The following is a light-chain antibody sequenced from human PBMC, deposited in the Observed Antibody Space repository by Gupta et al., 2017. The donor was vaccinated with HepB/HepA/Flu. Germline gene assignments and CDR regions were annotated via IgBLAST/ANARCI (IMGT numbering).Light chain of an antibody. CDR2: ENN. V-gene: IGLV1-51*02. CDR1: SSNIGNNY. J-gene: IGLJ3*02. Sequence: QSVLTQPPSVSAAPGQKVNISCSGSSSNIGNNYVSWYQQLPGTAPKLLIYENNKRPSGIPDRFSGSKSGTSATLGITGLQTGDEADYYCGTWDGSLSAGRVFGGGTKLTVL. CDR3: GTWDGSLSAGRV.